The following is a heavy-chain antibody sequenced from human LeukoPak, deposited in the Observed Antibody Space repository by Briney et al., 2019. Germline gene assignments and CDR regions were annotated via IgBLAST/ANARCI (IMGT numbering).Heavy chain of an antibody. J-gene: IGHJ4*02. CDR2: ISGSGGST. D-gene: IGHD6-6*01. CDR1: GFNFCRYA. Sequence: PGGSLRLSCAASGFNFCRYAISWVRQGPGKGLEGVSAISGSGGSTYYADSVKGRFTISRDNSKNTLYLQMNSLRAEDTAVYYCAKVAARRDYYFDYWGQGTLVTVSS. V-gene: IGHV3-23*01. CDR3: AKVAARRDYYFDY.